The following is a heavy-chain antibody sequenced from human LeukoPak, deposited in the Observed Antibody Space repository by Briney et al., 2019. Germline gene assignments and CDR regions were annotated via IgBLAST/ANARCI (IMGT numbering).Heavy chain of an antibody. J-gene: IGHJ4*02. V-gene: IGHV1-46*01. D-gene: IGHD1-14*01. CDR1: GYTFTSYY. Sequence: GASVKVSCKASGYTFTSYYMHWVRQAPGQGLEWMGIINPSGGSTSYAQKFQGRVTMTRDMSTSTVYVELSSLRSEDTAVYYCARDADTGNFDYWGQGTLVTVSS. CDR3: ARDADTGNFDY. CDR2: INPSGGST.